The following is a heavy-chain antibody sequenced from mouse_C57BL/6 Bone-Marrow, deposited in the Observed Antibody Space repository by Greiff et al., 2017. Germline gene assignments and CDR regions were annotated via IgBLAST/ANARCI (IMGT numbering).Heavy chain of an antibody. V-gene: IGHV1-61*01. J-gene: IGHJ4*01. D-gene: IGHD1-1*01. CDR3: ARSYYEDYYAMDY. CDR2: IYPSDSET. CDR1: GYTFTSYW. Sequence: QVQLQQPGAELVRPGSSVKLSCKASGYTFTSYWMDWVKQRPGQGLEWIGNIYPSDSETHYNQKFKDKATLTVDKSSSTAYMQLSSLTSEDSAVYYGARSYYEDYYAMDYWGQGTSVTVSA.